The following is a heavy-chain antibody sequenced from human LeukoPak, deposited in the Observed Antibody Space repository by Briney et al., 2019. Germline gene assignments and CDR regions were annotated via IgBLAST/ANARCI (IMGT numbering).Heavy chain of an antibody. J-gene: IGHJ4*02. Sequence: ASVKVSCKASGYTFTGYYMHWVRQAPGQGPEWMGWISAYSTYNGNTNYAQKFQGRVTMTTDTSTSTAYMELRSLRSDDTAVYYCTRDLGQWLLQGIFFDYWGQGTLVTVSS. CDR2: ISAYSTYNGNT. CDR1: GYTFTGYY. CDR3: TRDLGQWLLQGIFFDY. D-gene: IGHD5-12*01. V-gene: IGHV1-18*04.